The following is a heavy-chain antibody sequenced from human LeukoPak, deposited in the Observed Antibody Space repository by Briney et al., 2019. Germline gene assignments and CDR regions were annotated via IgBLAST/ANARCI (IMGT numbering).Heavy chain of an antibody. Sequence: ASVTVSCKSSGYTFTSYDINWVRQAPGQGLEWMGWMNPNRGNTGYAQKFQGRVTITRNTSISTAYMELSSLRYEDTAVYYCARSASGDSSGYYSVDFDYWGQGTLVTVSS. J-gene: IGHJ4*02. V-gene: IGHV1-8*03. CDR3: ARSASGDSSGYYSVDFDY. CDR2: MNPNRGNT. D-gene: IGHD3-22*01. CDR1: GYTFTSYD.